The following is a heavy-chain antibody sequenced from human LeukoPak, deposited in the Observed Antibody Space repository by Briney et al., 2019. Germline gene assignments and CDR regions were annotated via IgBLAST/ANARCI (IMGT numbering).Heavy chain of an antibody. CDR3: ARDSPVLLWFGESYNYMDV. Sequence: GASVKVSCKASGYTFTGYYMHWVRQAPGQGLEWMGWINPNSGGTNYAQKFQGRVTMTRDTSISTAYMELSRLRSDDTAVYYCARDSPVLLWFGESYNYMDVWGKGTPVTVSS. J-gene: IGHJ6*03. CDR1: GYTFTGYY. CDR2: INPNSGGT. V-gene: IGHV1-2*02. D-gene: IGHD3-10*01.